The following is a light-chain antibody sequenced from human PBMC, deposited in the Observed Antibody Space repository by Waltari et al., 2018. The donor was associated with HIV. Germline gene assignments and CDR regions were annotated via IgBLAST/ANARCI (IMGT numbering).Light chain of an antibody. CDR3: SSYGDNIRVL. Sequence: QSALTQPPSASGSLGQSVTISCTGPSSDIGAYDSVPWFQQHPNNAPKLLLYEVSKRPSGVPDRFSGSRSGETAFLSVSGLHPDDTAAYFCSSYGDNIRVLFGGGTNLTVL. CDR1: SSDIGAYDS. J-gene: IGLJ2*01. CDR2: EVS. V-gene: IGLV2-8*01.